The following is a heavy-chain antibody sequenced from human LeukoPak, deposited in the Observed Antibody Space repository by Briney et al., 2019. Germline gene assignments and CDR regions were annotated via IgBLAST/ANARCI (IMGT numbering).Heavy chain of an antibody. Sequence: PGGSLRLSCAASGFTFSSYAMSWVRQAPGKGLEWVSAISGSGGSTYYADSVKGRFTISRDNYKNTLYLQMNSLRGEDTAVYYCAEAGFWGEYYFDYWGQGTLVTVSS. CDR3: AEAGFWGEYYFDY. J-gene: IGHJ4*02. V-gene: IGHV3-23*01. D-gene: IGHD7-27*01. CDR1: GFTFSSYA. CDR2: ISGSGGST.